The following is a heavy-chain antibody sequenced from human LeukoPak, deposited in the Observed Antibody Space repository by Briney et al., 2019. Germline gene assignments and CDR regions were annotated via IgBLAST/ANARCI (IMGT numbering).Heavy chain of an antibody. D-gene: IGHD3-3*01. J-gene: IGHJ5*02. V-gene: IGHV4-39*01. CDR2: IHYSGST. CDR1: GGSISSSSYY. CDR3: ASISPDHYDFWSGYHNWFDP. Sequence: PSETLSLTCTVSGGSISSSSYYWGWIRQPPGKGLEWIGSIHYSGSTYYNPSLKSRVTISVDTSKNQFSLKLSSVTAADTAVYHCASISPDHYDFWSGYHNWFDPWGQGTLVTVSS.